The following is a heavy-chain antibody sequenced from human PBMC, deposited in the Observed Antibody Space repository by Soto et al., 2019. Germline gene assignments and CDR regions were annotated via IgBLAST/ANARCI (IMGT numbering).Heavy chain of an antibody. CDR3: VGEVGFQLIY. Sequence: EVQLVESGGGLVQPGGSLRLSCAASGFTFSTHSMNWVRQAPGKGLEWMSYITSSDVTMYAVSVKGLFTISRDNAKHSLYLQMNSLRCEDTAVYFCVGEVGFQLIYWGQGTLVTVSS. CDR2: ITSSDVT. CDR1: GFTFSTHS. J-gene: IGHJ4*02. V-gene: IGHV3-48*01. D-gene: IGHD2-2*01.